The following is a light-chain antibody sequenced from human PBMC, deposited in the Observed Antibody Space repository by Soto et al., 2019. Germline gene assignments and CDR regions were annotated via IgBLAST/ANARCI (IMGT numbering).Light chain of an antibody. CDR3: QQRYNWPLT. V-gene: IGKV3-15*01. Sequence: EIVMTQSPVTLSVSPGERATLSCRASQSVSSNLAWYQQKPGQAPRLLIYGASTRATGIPARFSGSGSGTEFTLTISSLQSEDFAVYYCQQRYNWPLTFGGGTKVDIK. CDR2: GAS. CDR1: QSVSSN. J-gene: IGKJ4*01.